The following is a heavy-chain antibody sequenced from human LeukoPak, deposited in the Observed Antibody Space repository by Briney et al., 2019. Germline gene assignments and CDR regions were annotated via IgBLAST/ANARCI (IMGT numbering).Heavy chain of an antibody. V-gene: IGHV3-13*01. CDR2: IGTAGDT. D-gene: IGHD3-3*01. J-gene: IGHJ4*02. CDR1: GFTFSSYD. Sequence: GGSLRLSCAASGFTFSSYDMHWVRQATGKGLEWVPAIGTAGDTYYPGSVKGRFTISRENAKNSLYLQMNSLRAGDTAVYYCARGYDFWGIDYWGQGTLVTVSS. CDR3: ARGYDFWGIDY.